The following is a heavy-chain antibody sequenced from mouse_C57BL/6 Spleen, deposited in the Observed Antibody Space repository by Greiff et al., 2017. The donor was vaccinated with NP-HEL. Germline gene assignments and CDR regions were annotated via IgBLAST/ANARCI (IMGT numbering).Heavy chain of an antibody. D-gene: IGHD3-2*02. J-gene: IGHJ2*01. CDR1: GYTFTSYW. CDR3: ARNRQLRSPFDY. Sequence: QVQLKQPGTELVKPGASVKLSCKASGYTFTSYWMHWVKQRPGQGLQWIGNITPSNGGTNYNEKFKSKATLTVDKSSSTAYMQLSSLTSEDSAVYYCARNRQLRSPFDYWGQGTTLTVSS. CDR2: ITPSNGGT. V-gene: IGHV1-53*01.